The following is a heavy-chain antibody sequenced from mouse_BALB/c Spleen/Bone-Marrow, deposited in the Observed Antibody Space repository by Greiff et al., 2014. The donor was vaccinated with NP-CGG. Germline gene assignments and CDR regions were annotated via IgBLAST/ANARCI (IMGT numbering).Heavy chain of an antibody. J-gene: IGHJ2*01. CDR3: ARFGRYYCDY. CDR2: INPGRGGA. V-gene: IGHV1-54*01. CDR1: GYAFTNYL. Sequence: QVQLQQSGAELVRPGTAVNVSCKASGYAFTNYLIEWVKQRPGQGLEWIGVINPGRGGANYNEKFKGKATLTADKSSSTAYMQLSSLTSDDSAVYFCARFGRYYCDYWGQGTTLTVAS.